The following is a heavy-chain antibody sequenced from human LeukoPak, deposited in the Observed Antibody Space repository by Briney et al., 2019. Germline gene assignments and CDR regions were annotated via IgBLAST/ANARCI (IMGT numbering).Heavy chain of an antibody. CDR1: GFTFSSYA. D-gene: IGHD3-3*01. CDR3: AKDPEPYDFHYFDY. CDR2: ISNNGVST. Sequence: GGSLRLSCTASGFTFSSYAMSWVRQAPGKGLNWVSTISNNGVSTYYADSMKGRFTVSRDNSRNTLYLQMNSLRAEDTAVYYCAKDPEPYDFHYFDYWGQGTLVTVSS. V-gene: IGHV3-23*01. J-gene: IGHJ4*02.